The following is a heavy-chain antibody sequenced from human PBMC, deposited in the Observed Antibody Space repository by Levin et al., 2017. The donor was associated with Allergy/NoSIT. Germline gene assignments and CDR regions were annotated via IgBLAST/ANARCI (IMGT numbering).Heavy chain of an antibody. Sequence: GGSLRLSCAASGFTFSSYWMTWVRQAPGKGLEWVANIKQEGYEKYYLDSVKGRFTISRDNAKNSLSLQMNSLRAEDTAVYYCARRVWDYYYGLDVWGQGTTVTVSS. V-gene: IGHV3-7*01. CDR1: GFTFSSYW. CDR3: ARRVWDYYYGLDV. J-gene: IGHJ6*02. D-gene: IGHD1-26*01. CDR2: IKQEGYEK.